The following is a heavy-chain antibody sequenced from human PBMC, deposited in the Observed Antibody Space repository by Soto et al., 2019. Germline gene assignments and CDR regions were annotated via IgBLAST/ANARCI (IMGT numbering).Heavy chain of an antibody. V-gene: IGHV3-30*02. CDR1: GFTFSSYG. CDR2: IWYDGGNK. D-gene: IGHD3-3*01. Sequence: GGSLRLSCAASGFTFSSYGMHWVRQAPGKGLEWVAVIWYDGGNKYYADSVEGRFTISRDNSKNRLYLQMNSLRAEDTAVYYCAKDGSLYDDFWSGYPPDYFDSWGQGTLVTVSS. CDR3: AKDGSLYDDFWSGYPPDYFDS. J-gene: IGHJ4*02.